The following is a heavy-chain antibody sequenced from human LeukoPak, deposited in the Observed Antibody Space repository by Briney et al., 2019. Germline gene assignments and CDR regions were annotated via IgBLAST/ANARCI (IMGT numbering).Heavy chain of an antibody. CDR3: ARWLDAADY. CDR1: GYTFTSYY. V-gene: IGHV1-46*01. CDR2: INPSGSTK. Sequence: ASVKVSCKASGYTFTSYYMHWVRQAPGQGLEWMGIINPSGSTKSYAQKFQGRVTMTRDTSTSTVYMELSSLTSEDTAVYYCARWLDAADYWGQGTLVTVSS. J-gene: IGHJ4*02. D-gene: IGHD6-13*01.